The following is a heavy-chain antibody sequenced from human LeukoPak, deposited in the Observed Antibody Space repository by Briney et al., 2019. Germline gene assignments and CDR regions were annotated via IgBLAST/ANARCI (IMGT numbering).Heavy chain of an antibody. CDR3: ARDEDIVGATTGFAY. CDR1: GFTFSSYW. V-gene: IGHV3-7*01. J-gene: IGHJ4*02. D-gene: IGHD1-26*01. Sequence: GGPLRLSCAASGFTFSSYWMSWVRQAPGKGLEWVANIKQDGSEKYYVDSVKGRFTISRDNAKNSLYLQMNSLRAEDTAVYYCARDEDIVGATTGFAYWGQGTLVTVSS. CDR2: IKQDGSEK.